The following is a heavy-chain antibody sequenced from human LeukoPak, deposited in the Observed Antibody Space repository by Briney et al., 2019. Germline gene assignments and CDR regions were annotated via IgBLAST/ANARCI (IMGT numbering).Heavy chain of an antibody. Sequence: GGSLRLSCAASGFTFSSYEMNWVRQAPGKVLEWVSAISGSGGSTYYADSVKGRFTISRDNAKNSLYLQMNSLRAEDTAVYYCAELGITMIGGVWGKGTTVTISS. V-gene: IGHV3-48*03. J-gene: IGHJ6*04. CDR2: ISGSGGST. D-gene: IGHD3-10*02. CDR3: AELGITMIGGV. CDR1: GFTFSSYE.